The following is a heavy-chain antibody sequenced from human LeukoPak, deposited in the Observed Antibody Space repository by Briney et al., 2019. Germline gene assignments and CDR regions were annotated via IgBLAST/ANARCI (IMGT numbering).Heavy chain of an antibody. D-gene: IGHD3-10*01. CDR1: GGSISSGSYY. J-gene: IGHJ4*02. CDR2: IYTSGST. CDR3: ARRYYYGSGSPEY. Sequence: KSSETLSLTCTVSGGSISSGSYYWSWIRQPAGKGLEWIGRIYTSGSTNYNPSLKSRVTISVDRSKNQFSLKLSSVTAADTAVYYCARRYYYGSGSPEYWGQGTQVTVSS. V-gene: IGHV4-61*02.